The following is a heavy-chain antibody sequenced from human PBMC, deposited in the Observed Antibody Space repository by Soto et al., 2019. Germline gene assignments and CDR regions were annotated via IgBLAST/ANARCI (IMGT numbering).Heavy chain of an antibody. CDR3: AKGHTGYSSGRDWYFDL. V-gene: IGHV3-30*18. Sequence: GGTLRLSCAASGFTFSSYGMHWVRQAPGKGLEWVAVISDDGSNKYYADSVKGRFTISRDNPKNTLYLQMNSLRAEDTAVYYCAKGHTGYSSGRDWYFDLWGRGTLVTVSS. CDR1: GFTFSSYG. J-gene: IGHJ2*01. CDR2: ISDDGSNK. D-gene: IGHD6-19*01.